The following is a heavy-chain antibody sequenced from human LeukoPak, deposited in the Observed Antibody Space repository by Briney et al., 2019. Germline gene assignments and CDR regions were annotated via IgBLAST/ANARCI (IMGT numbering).Heavy chain of an antibody. CDR1: GFTFSDYD. V-gene: IGHV3-13*01. CDR2: IGTAGDT. J-gene: IGHJ4*02. CDR3: ARVAKERVGGVYYFDY. Sequence: GGSLRLSCAASGFTFSDYDMHWVRQATGKGLERVSAIGTAGDTYYTGSVKGRFTISRENAKNSLYLQMNSLRAGDTAVYYCARVAKERVGGVYYFDYRGQGTLVTVSS. D-gene: IGHD1-1*01.